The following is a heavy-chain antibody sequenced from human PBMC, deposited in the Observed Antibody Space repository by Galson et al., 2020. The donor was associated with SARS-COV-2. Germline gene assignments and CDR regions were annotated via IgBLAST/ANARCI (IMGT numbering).Heavy chain of an antibody. D-gene: IGHD2-2*01. V-gene: IGHV3-30*18. CDR3: AKEWGYCSSTSCPHYYYGIDF. J-gene: IGHJ6*01. CDR1: GFTFSSYG. Sequence: TGGSLRLSCAASGFTFSSYGMHWVRQAPGKGLEWVAVISYDGSNKYYADSVKGRFTISRDNSKNTLYLQMNSLRAEDTAVYYCAKEWGYCSSTSCPHYYYGIDFAVQGTTVTCSS. CDR2: ISYDGSNK.